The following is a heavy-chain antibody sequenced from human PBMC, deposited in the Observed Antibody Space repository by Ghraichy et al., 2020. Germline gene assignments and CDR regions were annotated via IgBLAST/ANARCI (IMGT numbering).Heavy chain of an antibody. CDR1: GGSISSYY. Sequence: SETLSLTCTVLGGSISSYYWSWIRQPPGKRLEWIGYIYYTGSTNYNPSLKSRVTISVDTSKNQFSLRLSSVTATDTAVYYCARLGCGCGPYHLDYWGQGTLVTVSS. CDR3: ARLGCGCGPYHLDY. J-gene: IGHJ4*02. CDR2: IYYTGST. V-gene: IGHV4-59*01. D-gene: IGHD2-21*01.